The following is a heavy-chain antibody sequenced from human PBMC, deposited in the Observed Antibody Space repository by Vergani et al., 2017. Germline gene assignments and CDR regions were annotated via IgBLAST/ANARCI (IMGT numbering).Heavy chain of an antibody. CDR2: IYYSGST. V-gene: IGHV4-59*01. CDR1: GGSISSYY. J-gene: IGHJ6*04. D-gene: IGHD3-3*01. Sequence: QVQLQESGPGLVKPSETLSLTCTVSGGSISSYYWSWIRQPPGKGLEWIGYIYYSGSTNYNPSLKSRVTISVDTSKNQFSLKLSSVTAADTAVYYCARDRANYDFWSGPEYYYYGMDVWGKGTTVTVSS. CDR3: ARDRANYDFWSGPEYYYYGMDV.